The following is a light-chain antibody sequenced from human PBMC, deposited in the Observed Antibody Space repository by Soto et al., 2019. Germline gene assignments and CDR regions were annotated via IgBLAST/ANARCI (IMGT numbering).Light chain of an antibody. CDR3: QQYGSSPRT. Sequence: EILLTQPPGALSLSPGERATLSCGASQSVSSSYLAWYQQQPGQAPRHLIYGASNRSTGIPDRFSVSGSGTDFTLTISRLEPEDFAVYYCQQYGSSPRTFGQGTKVDIK. V-gene: IGKV3-20*01. J-gene: IGKJ1*01. CDR2: GAS. CDR1: QSVSSSY.